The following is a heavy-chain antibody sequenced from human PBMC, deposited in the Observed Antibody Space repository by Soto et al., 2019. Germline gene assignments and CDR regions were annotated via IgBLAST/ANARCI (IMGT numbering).Heavy chain of an antibody. Sequence: VASVKVSCKASGYTFTSYGISWVRQAPGQGLEWMGWISAYNGNTNYAQKLQGRVTMTTDTSTSTAYMELRSLRSDDTAVYYCARTNVDTAMVIQPRTHGCFDPWGQGTLVNSPQ. D-gene: IGHD5-18*01. CDR2: ISAYNGNT. J-gene: IGHJ5*02. V-gene: IGHV1-18*01. CDR3: ARTNVDTAMVIQPRTHGCFDP. CDR1: GYTFTSYG.